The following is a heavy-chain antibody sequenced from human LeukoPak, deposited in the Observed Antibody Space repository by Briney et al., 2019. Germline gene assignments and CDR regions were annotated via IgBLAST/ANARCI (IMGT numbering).Heavy chain of an antibody. CDR1: GYSISSCYY. CDR3: ARALYSSSWYLYYYYYMDV. CDR2: IYHSWST. J-gene: IGHJ6*03. D-gene: IGHD6-13*01. V-gene: IGHV4-38-2*02. Sequence: PSETLSLTCTVSGYSISSCYYWGWLRQPPGKGLGWIGSIYHSWSTYYNPSLKSRVTISVDTSKNQFSLKLSSLTAADTAVYYCARALYSSSWYLYYYYYMDVWGKGTTVTVSS.